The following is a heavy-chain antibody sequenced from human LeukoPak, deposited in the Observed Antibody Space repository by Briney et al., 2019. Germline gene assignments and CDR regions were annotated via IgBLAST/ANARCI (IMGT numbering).Heavy chain of an antibody. D-gene: IGHD6-13*01. V-gene: IGHV3-64D*06. CDR3: VAESGSSCAY. J-gene: IGHJ4*02. CDR2: LNNNGGRT. CDR1: GFTFSSYP. Sequence: GGSLRLSCSASGFTFSSYPMHWVRQAPGKRLEYVAGLNNNGGRTFYADSVKERFTISRENSKNALFLRMSSLSPEDTAVYYCVAESGSSCAYWGLGTRVTVSS.